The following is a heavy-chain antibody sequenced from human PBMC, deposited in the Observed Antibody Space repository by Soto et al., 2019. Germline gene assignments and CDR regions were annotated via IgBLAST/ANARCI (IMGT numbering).Heavy chain of an antibody. CDR1: GFTFSSYA. CDR3: ARDDCITIFGVVTPYYYYGMDV. Sequence: TGGSLRLSCAASGFTFSSYAMHWVRQAPGKGLEWVAVISYDGSNKYYADSVKGRFTISRDNSKNTLYLQMNSLRAEDTAVYYCARDDCITIFGVVTPYYYYGMDVWGQGTTV. CDR2: ISYDGSNK. D-gene: IGHD3-3*01. J-gene: IGHJ6*02. V-gene: IGHV3-30-3*01.